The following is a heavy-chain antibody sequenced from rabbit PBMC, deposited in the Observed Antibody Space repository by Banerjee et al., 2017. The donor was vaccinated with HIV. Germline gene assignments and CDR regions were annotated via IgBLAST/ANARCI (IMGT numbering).Heavy chain of an antibody. CDR3: ARDRAGSSYSGL. J-gene: IGHJ6*01. D-gene: IGHD8-1*01. V-gene: IGHV1S45*01. CDR2: IGAGSSGNT. CDR1: GFDFSSYYW. Sequence: QEQLVESGGGLVTLGGSLKLSCKASGFDFSSYYWIWWVRQAPGKGLEWIAYIGAGSSGNTAYANWAKGRFTISKSSSTTVTLQMTSLTAADTATYFCARDRAGSSYSGLRGPGTLVTVS.